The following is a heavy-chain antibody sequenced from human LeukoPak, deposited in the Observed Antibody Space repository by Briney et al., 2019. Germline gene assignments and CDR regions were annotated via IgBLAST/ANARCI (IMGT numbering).Heavy chain of an antibody. D-gene: IGHD3-9*01. J-gene: IGHJ4*02. Sequence: GSLRLSCAASGFTVSSNYMNWVRRAPGKGLEWVANIKQDGSEKNYVDSVKGRFTISRDNAKNSLYLQMNNLRVEDTAMYYCAGGTGFIIKDWGQGTLVTVSS. CDR3: AGGTGFIIKD. CDR2: IKQDGSEK. V-gene: IGHV3-7*03. CDR1: GFTVSSNY.